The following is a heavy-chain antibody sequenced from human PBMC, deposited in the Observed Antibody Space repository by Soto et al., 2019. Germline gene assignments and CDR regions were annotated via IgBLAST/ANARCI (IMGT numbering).Heavy chain of an antibody. Sequence: PGGSLRLSCAASGFTFSSYGMHWVRQAPGKGLEWVAVISYDGSNKYYADSVKGRFTISRDNSKNTLYLQMNSLRAEDTAVYYCAKDRGGYYDFTYGADKRGFDYWGQGTLVTVSS. V-gene: IGHV3-30*18. J-gene: IGHJ4*02. CDR3: AKDRGGYYDFTYGADKRGFDY. CDR2: ISYDGSNK. D-gene: IGHD3-3*01. CDR1: GFTFSSYG.